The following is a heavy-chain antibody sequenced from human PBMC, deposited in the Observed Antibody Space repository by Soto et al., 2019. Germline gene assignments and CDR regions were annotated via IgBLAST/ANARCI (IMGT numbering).Heavy chain of an antibody. Sequence: EVDLVESGGGLAKPGGALRLSCTDSGFTFSSHTMNWVRQAPGKGLEWVSSISATGSDIYYGDSVMGRFTISRDNAKNSLYLQLNNLRVEDTAVYYCARGYDVVRVPVAIRVGYFYHWGQGTVVTVSS. CDR1: GFTFSSHT. J-gene: IGHJ4*02. CDR2: ISATGSDI. CDR3: ARGYDVVRVPVAIRVGYFYH. V-gene: IGHV3-21*01. D-gene: IGHD3-16*01.